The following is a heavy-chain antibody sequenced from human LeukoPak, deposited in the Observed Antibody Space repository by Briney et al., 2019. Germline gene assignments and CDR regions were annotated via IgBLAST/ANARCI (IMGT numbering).Heavy chain of an antibody. V-gene: IGHV4-39*07. CDR1: GGSISSSSYY. Sequence: PSETLSLTCTVSGGSISSSSYYWGWIRQPPGKGLEWIGSIYYSGSTYYNPSLKSRVTISVDTSKNQFSLKLSSVTAADTAVYYCARDRVEMAVLYYYYYMDVWGKGTTVTVSS. J-gene: IGHJ6*03. CDR3: ARDRVEMAVLYYYYYMDV. D-gene: IGHD5-24*01. CDR2: IYYSGST.